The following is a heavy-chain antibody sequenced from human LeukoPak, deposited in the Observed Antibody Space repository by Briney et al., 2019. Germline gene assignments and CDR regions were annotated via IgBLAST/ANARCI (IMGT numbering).Heavy chain of an antibody. CDR2: TYYMSRWYD. J-gene: IGHJ4*02. CDR1: GDSISSNTAS. Sequence: SQTLSLTCVISGDSISSNTASWNWIRQSPSRGLEWLGRTYYMSRWYDDYADSVRSRITINPDTSKNEFSLHLTSVTPDDTAMYYCSRTSGYSSLAFWGQGTPVTVSS. CDR3: SRTSGYSSLAF. D-gene: IGHD6-19*01. V-gene: IGHV6-1*01.